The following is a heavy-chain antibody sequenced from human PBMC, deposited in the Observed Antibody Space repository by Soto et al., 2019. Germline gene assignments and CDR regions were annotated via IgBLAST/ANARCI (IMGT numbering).Heavy chain of an antibody. V-gene: IGHV3-30*18. CDR2: ISYDGSNK. Sequence: QVQLVESGGGVVQPGRSLRLSCAASGFTFSSYGMHWVRQAPGKGLAWVAVISYDGSNKYYADSVKGRFTISRDNSKNQLYLQMNGLRAEDTAVCYCAKDQMVRGVVDSWGQGTLVTVSS. CDR1: GFTFSSYG. J-gene: IGHJ4*02. D-gene: IGHD3-10*01. CDR3: AKDQMVRGVVDS.